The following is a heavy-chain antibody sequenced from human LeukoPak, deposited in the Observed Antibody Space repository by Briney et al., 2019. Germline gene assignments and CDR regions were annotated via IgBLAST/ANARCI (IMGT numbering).Heavy chain of an antibody. Sequence: GGSLRLSCAASGFTVNSNYMTWVRQAPGKGLEWVSVIYSGGSTNYADSVKGRFTISRDSSKNTLYLQMNSLRAEDTAVYYCARGAYYGGSGRTALYYFDLWGQGTLVTVSS. J-gene: IGHJ4*02. V-gene: IGHV3-53*01. D-gene: IGHD3-22*01. CDR2: IYSGGST. CDR1: GFTVNSNY. CDR3: ARGAYYGGSGRTALYYFDL.